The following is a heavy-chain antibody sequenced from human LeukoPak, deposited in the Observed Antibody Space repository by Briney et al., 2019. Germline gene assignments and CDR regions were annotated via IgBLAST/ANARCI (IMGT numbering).Heavy chain of an antibody. CDR1: GFSLSGYA. Sequence: PGGSLRLSCVASGFSLSGYAMSWVRQAPGKGLEWVSHIGTSDPDTFYADSVKGRFTISRDNSENTLYLQMNSLRDEDTAVYYCGRKDLKTPMVLLDVWGQGTTVIVSS. J-gene: IGHJ6*02. CDR2: IGTSDPDT. CDR3: GRKDLKTPMVLLDV. V-gene: IGHV3-23*01. D-gene: IGHD5-18*01.